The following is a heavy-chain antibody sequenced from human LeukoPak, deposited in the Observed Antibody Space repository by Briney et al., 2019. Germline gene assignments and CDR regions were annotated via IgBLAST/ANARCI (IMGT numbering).Heavy chain of an antibody. Sequence: TGRSLRLSCAASGFTFDDYAMHWVRQAPGKGLEWVSGISWNSGSIGYADSVKGRFTISRDNAKNSLYLQMNSLRAEDTALYYCARSRGWYRDWGQGTLVTVSS. CDR2: ISWNSGSI. V-gene: IGHV3-9*01. CDR1: GFTFDDYA. J-gene: IGHJ4*02. D-gene: IGHD6-19*01. CDR3: ARSRGWYRD.